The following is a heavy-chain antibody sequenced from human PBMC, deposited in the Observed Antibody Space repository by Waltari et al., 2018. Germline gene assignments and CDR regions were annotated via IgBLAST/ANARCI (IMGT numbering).Heavy chain of an antibody. J-gene: IGHJ4*02. CDR3: ARTYYDFWSGSEYYFDY. Sequence: QLQLQESGPGLVKPSETLSLTCTVSGGSISSSSYYWGWIRQPPGKGLEWIGSIYYSGSTYYNPSLKSRVTISVDTSKNQFSLKLSSVTAADTAVYYCARTYYDFWSGSEYYFDYWGQGALVTVSS. V-gene: IGHV4-39*07. CDR2: IYYSGST. D-gene: IGHD3-3*01. CDR1: GGSISSSSYY.